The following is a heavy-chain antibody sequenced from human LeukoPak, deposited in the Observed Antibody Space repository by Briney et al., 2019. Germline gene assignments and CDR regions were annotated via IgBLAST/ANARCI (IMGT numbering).Heavy chain of an antibody. CDR2: ISYDGSNK. Sequence: GGSLRLSCAASGFTFSSYAMHWVRQAPGKGLEWVAVISYDGSNKYYADFVKGRFTISRDNSKNTLYLQMNSLRAEDTAVYYCARGDSNIDYWGQGTLVTVSS. V-gene: IGHV3-30-3*01. CDR3: ARGDSNIDY. CDR1: GFTFSSYA. J-gene: IGHJ4*02. D-gene: IGHD6-13*01.